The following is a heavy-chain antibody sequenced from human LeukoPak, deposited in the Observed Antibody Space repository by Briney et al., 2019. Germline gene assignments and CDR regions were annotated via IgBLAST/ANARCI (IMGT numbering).Heavy chain of an antibody. CDR2: IYHSGST. J-gene: IGHJ4*02. CDR3: ARHEWFGSFDY. V-gene: IGHV4-4*02. CDR1: GGSISSSNW. Sequence: SGTLSLTCAVSGGSISSSNWWSWVRQPPGKGLEWIGEIYHSGSTYYNPSLKSRVTISVDTSKNQFSLKLSSVTAADTAVYYCARHEWFGSFDYWGQGTLVTVSS. D-gene: IGHD3-10*01.